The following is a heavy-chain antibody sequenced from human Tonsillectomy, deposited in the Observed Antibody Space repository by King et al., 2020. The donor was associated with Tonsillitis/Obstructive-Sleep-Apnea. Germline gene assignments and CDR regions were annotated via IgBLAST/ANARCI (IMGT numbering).Heavy chain of an antibody. CDR1: GFTFDDYA. CDR3: AKAWDSTSWDAFDI. V-gene: IGHV3-9*01. CDR2: ITWNSGSI. D-gene: IGHD6-6*01. Sequence: VQLVESGGDLVQPGRSLRLSCAASGFTFDDYAMHWVRHAPGKGLEWVSGITWNSGSIGYADSVKGRFTICRDNAKNSLYLQMNSLRAEDTALYYCAKAWDSTSWDAFDIWGQGTMVTVSS. J-gene: IGHJ3*02.